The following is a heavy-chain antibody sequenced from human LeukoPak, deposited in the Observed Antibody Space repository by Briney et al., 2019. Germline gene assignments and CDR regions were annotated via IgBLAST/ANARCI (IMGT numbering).Heavy chain of an antibody. CDR1: GGSISSSSYY. J-gene: IGHJ3*01. CDR2: IYYSGST. Sequence: PSETLSLTCTVSGGSISSSSYYWGWIRQPPGKGLEWIGSIYYSGSTYYNPSLKSRVTISVDTSKTHFSLELTSVTAADTAVYYCARHMSVTYDAFDLWGRGTMVTVSS. V-gene: IGHV4-39*01. D-gene: IGHD2-21*02. CDR3: ARHMSVTYDAFDL.